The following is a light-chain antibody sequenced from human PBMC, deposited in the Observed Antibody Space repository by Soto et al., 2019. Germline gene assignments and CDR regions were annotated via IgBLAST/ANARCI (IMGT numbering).Light chain of an antibody. Sequence: EIVLTQSQGTLPLSAGGRATLSCRASQSIGSRYLAWYQQKPGQAPRLLIYGASSRATGIPERFSGSGSGTDFTLTISRVEPEDVAVHCCHQYGRSPYTFAQGTKQEIK. V-gene: IGKV3-20*01. CDR3: HQYGRSPYT. CDR1: QSIGSRY. CDR2: GAS. J-gene: IGKJ2*01.